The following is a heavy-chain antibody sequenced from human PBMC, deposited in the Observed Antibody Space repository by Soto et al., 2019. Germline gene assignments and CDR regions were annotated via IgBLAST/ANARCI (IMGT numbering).Heavy chain of an antibody. CDR1: GFAFSIYA. Sequence: GGSLRLSCVASGFAFSIYAMTWVRQSPGKGLEWVSAISGGDGSPSYADSVKGRFTISRDNSKNTLYLHMNSLRADDTAAYYCAKWHTYNYDSIDLSGFDCWGQGTQFTVSS. J-gene: IGHJ4*02. CDR2: ISGGDGSP. V-gene: IGHV3-23*01. CDR3: AKWHTYNYDSIDLSGFDC. D-gene: IGHD3-22*01.